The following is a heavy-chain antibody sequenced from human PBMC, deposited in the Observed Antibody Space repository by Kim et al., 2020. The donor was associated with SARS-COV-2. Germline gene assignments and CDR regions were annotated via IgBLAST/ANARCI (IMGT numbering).Heavy chain of an antibody. D-gene: IGHD6-13*01. V-gene: IGHV3-43*01. J-gene: IGHJ5*02. CDR3: AKEAVYSRSWLGS. Sequence: YADPVKGRFPISRDNSKNSLYLQMNSLRTDDTALYYCAKEAVYSRSWLGSWGQGTLVTVSS.